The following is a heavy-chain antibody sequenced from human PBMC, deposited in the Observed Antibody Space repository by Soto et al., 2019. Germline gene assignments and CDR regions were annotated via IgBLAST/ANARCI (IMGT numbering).Heavy chain of an antibody. CDR2: LSDSGDSI. V-gene: IGHV3-23*01. J-gene: IGHJ4*02. CDR1: GFTFSSHA. CDR3: AKVPSGWSAGFFTL. D-gene: IGHD6-13*01. Sequence: EVQLLESGGGLVQPGRSLRLSCTASGFTFSSHAMTWVRQAPGKGLEWVSGLSDSGDSIYYADSVKGRFTIYRDNSINTCYVKINPWSVGDTAVYYCAKVPSGWSAGFFTLWGKETLAPVPS.